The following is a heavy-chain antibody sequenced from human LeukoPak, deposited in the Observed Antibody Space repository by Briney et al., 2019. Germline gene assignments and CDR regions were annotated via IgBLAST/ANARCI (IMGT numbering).Heavy chain of an antibody. CDR3: ARVRDSGGRSAAFDP. J-gene: IGHJ5*02. V-gene: IGHV1-3*01. Sequence: ASVKVSCKASGYTFTSYAMHWVRQAPGQRLEWMGWINAGNGNTKYSQRFQGRVTITRDTSASTAYMELSSLRSEDTAVYYCARVRDSGGRSAAFDPWGQGTLVTVSS. D-gene: IGHD2-15*01. CDR2: INAGNGNT. CDR1: GYTFTSYA.